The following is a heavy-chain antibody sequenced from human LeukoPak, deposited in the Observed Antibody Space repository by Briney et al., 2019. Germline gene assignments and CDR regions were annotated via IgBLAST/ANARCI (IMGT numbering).Heavy chain of an antibody. CDR3: ARGPEDSSGYYYLFDY. Sequence: SETLSLTCTVSGGSISSGSYYWSWIRQPAGKGLEWIGRIYTSGSANYNPSLKSRVTISVDTSKNQFSLKLSSVTAADTAVYYCARGPEDSSGYYYLFDYWGQGTLVTVSS. D-gene: IGHD3-22*01. J-gene: IGHJ4*02. V-gene: IGHV4-61*02. CDR1: GGSISSGSYY. CDR2: IYTSGSA.